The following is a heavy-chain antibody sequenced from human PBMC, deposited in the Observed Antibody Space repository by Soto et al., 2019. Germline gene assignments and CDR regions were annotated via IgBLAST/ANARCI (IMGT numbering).Heavy chain of an antibody. CDR2: IYYSGST. J-gene: IGHJ4*02. D-gene: IGHD6-19*01. V-gene: IGHV4-59*01. CDR3: ARSPASSGWYDYFDY. CDR1: GGTIRSYY. Sequence: SEALSLTCTGSGGTIRSYYWSCIRQPPGKGLEWIGYIYYSGSTNYNPSLKSRVTISVDTSKNQFSLKLSSVTAADTAVYYCARSPASSGWYDYFDYWGQGNLVTVSS.